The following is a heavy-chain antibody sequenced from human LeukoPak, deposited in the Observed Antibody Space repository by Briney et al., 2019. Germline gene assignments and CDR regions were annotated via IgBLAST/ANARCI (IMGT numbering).Heavy chain of an antibody. CDR1: GGSISSYY. V-gene: IGHV4-4*07. D-gene: IGHD5-12*01. J-gene: IGHJ4*02. CDR2: IYTGGST. Sequence: SETLSPTCTVSGGSISSYYRSWIRQAPGKGLEWIGRIYTGGSTNYNPSLKSRVTMSVDTSKNQFSLKLSSVTAADTAVYYCARCKSGYEFDYWGQGTLVTVSS. CDR3: ARCKSGYEFDY.